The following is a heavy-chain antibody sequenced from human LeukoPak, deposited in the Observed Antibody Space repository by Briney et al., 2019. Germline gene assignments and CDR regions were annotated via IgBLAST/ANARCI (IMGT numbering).Heavy chain of an antibody. D-gene: IGHD3-10*01. CDR2: IYYNGNS. Sequence: PSETLSLTCTVSGGSISSNTYFWGWIRQPPGKGLEWIGSIYYNGNSFYNPSLKSRFTTSVDTSKNQFSLKLSSVTAADTAVYYCARGGYYGSGNDFRFDPWGQGALVTASS. CDR1: GGSISSNTYF. J-gene: IGHJ5*02. V-gene: IGHV4-39*07. CDR3: ARGGYYGSGNDFRFDP.